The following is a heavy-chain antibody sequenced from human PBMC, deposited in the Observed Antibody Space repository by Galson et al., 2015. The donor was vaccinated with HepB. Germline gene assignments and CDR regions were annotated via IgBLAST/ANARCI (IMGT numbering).Heavy chain of an antibody. D-gene: IGHD3-9*01. V-gene: IGHV3-23*01. CDR2: ISGSGGST. Sequence: LRLSCAASGFTFSSYAMSWVRQAPGKGLEWVSAISGSGGSTYYADSVKGRFTISRDNSKSALYLQMNGLRAEDTAVYYCAKGGFVYYDILTGYSRGWYFDLWGRGTLVTVSS. CDR1: GFTFSSYA. J-gene: IGHJ2*01. CDR3: AKGGFVYYDILTGYSRGWYFDL.